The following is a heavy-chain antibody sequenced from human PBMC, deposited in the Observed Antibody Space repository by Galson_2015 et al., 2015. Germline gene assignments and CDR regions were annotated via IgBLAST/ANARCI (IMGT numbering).Heavy chain of an antibody. CDR1: PYNFNSFW. D-gene: IGHD3-9*01. CDR3: ARSGGAPVGGRETGYRWYFDL. J-gene: IGHJ2*01. Sequence: SGAEVKKPGESLKISCKAPPYNFNSFWIAWVRQMPGKGLEWMGIINPIDSDTRYSPSFQGQITIVVDKSIKTAHLQWSSLKASDTAMYYCARSGGAPVGGRETGYRWYFDLWGRGTLVTVSS. CDR2: INPIDSDT. V-gene: IGHV5-51*01.